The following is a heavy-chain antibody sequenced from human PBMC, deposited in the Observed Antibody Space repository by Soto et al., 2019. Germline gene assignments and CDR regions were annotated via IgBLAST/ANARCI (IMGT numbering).Heavy chain of an antibody. CDR3: ARDHGDYWYFDL. Sequence: QVQLVESGGGVVQPGRSLRLSCAASGFTFSSYAMHWVRQAPGKGLEWVAVISYDGRNKYYADSVKGRFTISRDNSKNALDLQVNRLRAEVTAVYYCARDHGDYWYFDLWGRGTLVTVSS. V-gene: IGHV3-30-3*01. J-gene: IGHJ2*01. D-gene: IGHD4-17*01. CDR1: GFTFSSYA. CDR2: ISYDGRNK.